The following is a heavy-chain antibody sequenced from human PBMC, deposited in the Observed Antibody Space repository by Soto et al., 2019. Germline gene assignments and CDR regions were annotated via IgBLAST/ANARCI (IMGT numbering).Heavy chain of an antibody. CDR2: IIPIFGTA. CDR1: GGTFSSYA. V-gene: IGHV1-69*13. CDR3: ARPNRAGIAAAGNYYYYGMDV. Sequence: SVKVSCKASGGTFSSYAISWVRQAPGQGLEWMGGIIPIFGTANYAQKFQGRVTITADESTSTAYMELSSLRSEDTAVYYCARPNRAGIAAAGNYYYYGMDVWGQGTTVTSP. J-gene: IGHJ6*02. D-gene: IGHD6-13*01.